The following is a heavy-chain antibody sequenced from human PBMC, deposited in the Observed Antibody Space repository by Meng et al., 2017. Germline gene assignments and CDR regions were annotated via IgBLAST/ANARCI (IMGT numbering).Heavy chain of an antibody. CDR2: INHSGST. Sequence: QVHLHQWRSGMLKPSDTLSLTCAVYGGSFSGYYWSWIRQPPGKGLEWIGEINHSGSTNYNPSLKSRVTISVDTSKNQFSLKLSSVTAADTAVYYCARGAKTDAFDIWGQGTMVTVSS. CDR1: GGSFSGYY. J-gene: IGHJ3*02. V-gene: IGHV4-34*01. CDR3: ARGAKTDAFDI.